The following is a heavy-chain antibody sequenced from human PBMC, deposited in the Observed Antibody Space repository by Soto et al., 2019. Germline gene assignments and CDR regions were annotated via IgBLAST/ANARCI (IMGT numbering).Heavy chain of an antibody. Sequence: SETLSLTCAVYGGSFSGYYWSWIRQPPGKGLEWIGEINHSGSTNYNPSLRSRVTISVDTSKSQFSLKLSSVTAADTAVYYCARGRYYYGAGSYRPLVWGEGTLVTVSS. CDR2: INHSGST. CDR3: ARGRYYYGAGSYRPLV. CDR1: GGSFSGYY. J-gene: IGHJ4*02. D-gene: IGHD3-10*01. V-gene: IGHV4-34*01.